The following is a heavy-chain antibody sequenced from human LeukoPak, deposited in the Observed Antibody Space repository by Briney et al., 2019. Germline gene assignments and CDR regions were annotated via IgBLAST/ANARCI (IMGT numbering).Heavy chain of an antibody. V-gene: IGHV4-59*01. D-gene: IGHD5-18*01. CDR1: GGSISSYY. CDR2: SFYSGST. CDR3: ARYSYGYVDY. Sequence: PSETLSLTCTVSGGSISSYYWSWIRQPPGKGLEWIGYSFYSGSTNYNPSLKSRVTISLDTSKNQFSLKLSSVTAADTAVYYCARYSYGYVDYWGQGTLVTVSS. J-gene: IGHJ4*02.